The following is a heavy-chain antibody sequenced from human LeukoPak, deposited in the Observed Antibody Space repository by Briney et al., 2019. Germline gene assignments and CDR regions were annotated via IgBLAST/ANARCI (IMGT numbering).Heavy chain of an antibody. D-gene: IGHD3-10*01. V-gene: IGHV4-59*01. CDR2: IYYSGST. J-gene: IGHJ3*02. CDR1: GGSISSYY. CDR3: ARDRVVRGASAFDI. Sequence: SETLCLTCTVSGGSISSYYWSWIRQPPGEGLEWIGYIYYSGSTNYNPSLKSRVTISVDTSKNQFSLKLSSVTAADTAVYYCARDRVVRGASAFDIWGQGTMVTVSS.